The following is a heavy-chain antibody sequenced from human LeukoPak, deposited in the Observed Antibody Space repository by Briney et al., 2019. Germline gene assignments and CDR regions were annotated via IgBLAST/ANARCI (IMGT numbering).Heavy chain of an antibody. CDR1: GFTFSDHY. CDR3: GRIRGSYLHWYFDL. J-gene: IGHJ2*01. V-gene: IGHV3-72*01. Sequence: GGSLRLSCAASGFTFSDHYMDWVRQAPGKGLEWVGRVRNKANSYITMYAASVKGRFTISRNDSENSLYLQMDSLKTEDTAVYYCGRIRGSYLHWYFDLWGRGTLVTVSS. CDR2: VRNKANSYIT. D-gene: IGHD1-26*01.